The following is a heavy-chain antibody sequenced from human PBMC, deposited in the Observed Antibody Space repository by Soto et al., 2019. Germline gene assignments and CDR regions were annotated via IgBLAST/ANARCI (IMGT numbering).Heavy chain of an antibody. CDR2: INHSGST. V-gene: IGHV4-34*01. J-gene: IGHJ4*02. CDR3: ARGRYNWNY. Sequence: SETLSLTCAVYGGSFSGYYWSWIRQPPGKGLEWIGEINHSGSTNYNPSLKSRATTSVDTSKNQFSLKLSSVTAADTAVYYCARGRYNWNYWGQGTLVTVSS. D-gene: IGHD1-20*01. CDR1: GGSFSGYY.